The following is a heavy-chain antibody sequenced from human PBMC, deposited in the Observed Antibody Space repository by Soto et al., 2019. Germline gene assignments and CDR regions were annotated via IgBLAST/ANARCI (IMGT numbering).Heavy chain of an antibody. V-gene: IGHV3-23*01. CDR1: GFTFSSYA. CDR2: ISGSGGST. Sequence: GGSLRLSCAASGFTFSSYAMSWVRQTPGKGVEWVSAISGSGGSTYYADSVKGRFTISRDNSKNTLYLQMNSLRAEDTAVYYCAKKGQGYSYGTPTFDYWGQGTLVTVSS. D-gene: IGHD5-18*01. J-gene: IGHJ4*02. CDR3: AKKGQGYSYGTPTFDY.